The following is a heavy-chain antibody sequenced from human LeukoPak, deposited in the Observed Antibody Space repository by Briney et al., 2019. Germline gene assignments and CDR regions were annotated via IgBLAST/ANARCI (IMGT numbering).Heavy chain of an antibody. CDR1: GGSISSSSYY. V-gene: IGHV4-39*01. J-gene: IGHJ4*02. CDR3: ARPHYYDSSGYWS. CDR2: IYYSGST. Sequence: NASETLSLTCTVSGGSISSSSYYWGWIRQPPGKGLEWIGSIYYSGSTYYNPSLKSRVTISVDTSKNQFSLKLSSVTAADTAVNYCARPHYYDSSGYWSWGQGTLVTVSS. D-gene: IGHD3-22*01.